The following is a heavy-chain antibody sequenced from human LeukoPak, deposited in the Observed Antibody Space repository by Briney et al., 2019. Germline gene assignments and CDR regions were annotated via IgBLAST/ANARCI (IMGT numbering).Heavy chain of an antibody. Sequence: GRSLRLSCAASGFTFDDYAMHWVRQAPGKGLEWVSGISWNSGSIGYADSVKGRFTISRDNAKNSLYLQMNSLRAEDTALYYCARNVYDSSGFSGYYYGMDVWGQGTTVTVSS. V-gene: IGHV3-9*01. CDR1: GFTFDDYA. J-gene: IGHJ6*02. CDR2: ISWNSGSI. D-gene: IGHD3-22*01. CDR3: ARNVYDSSGFSGYYYGMDV.